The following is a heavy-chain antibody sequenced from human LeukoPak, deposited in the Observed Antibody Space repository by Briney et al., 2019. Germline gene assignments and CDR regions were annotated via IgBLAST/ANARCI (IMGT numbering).Heavy chain of an antibody. V-gene: IGHV3-21*01. CDR2: ISSSSSYI. J-gene: IGHJ6*03. CDR3: ARVFRGYYGSGSLTNYCYYYMDV. D-gene: IGHD3-10*01. Sequence: GGSLRLSCAASGFTSSSYSMNWVRQAPGKGLEWVSSISSSSSYIYYADSVKGRFTISRDNAKNSLYLQMNSLRAEDTAVYYCARVFRGYYGSGSLTNYCYYYMDVWGKGTTATVSS. CDR1: GFTSSSYS.